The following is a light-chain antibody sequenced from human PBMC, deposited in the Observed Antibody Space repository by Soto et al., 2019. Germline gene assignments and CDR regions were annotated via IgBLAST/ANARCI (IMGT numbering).Light chain of an antibody. V-gene: IGKV3-20*01. CDR1: QSVSSSY. CDR3: QLYGISPH. J-gene: IGKJ5*01. Sequence: ESVLTQSPGTLSLSPGERATLSCRASQSVSSSYLAWYQQKPGQAPRLLMYGASNRATGIPDRFSGSASGTDFTLTINRLEPEDFAVYYCQLYGISPHFGQGTRLEIK. CDR2: GAS.